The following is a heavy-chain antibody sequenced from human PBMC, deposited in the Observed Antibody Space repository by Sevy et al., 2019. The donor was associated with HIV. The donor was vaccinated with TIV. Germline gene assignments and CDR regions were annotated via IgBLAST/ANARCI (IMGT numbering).Heavy chain of an antibody. V-gene: IGHV3-30*02. Sequence: GGSLRLSCAASGFSLTTSDMHWVRQAPGKGLEWVAYVRNDGSNKYYADSVRDRFTISRDSPKNTLYLQMNSLRDEDTAIYYCARGRKTTEEWLEELDYYYGLDVWGEGATVTVSS. CDR2: VRNDGSNK. CDR1: GFSLTTSD. J-gene: IGHJ6*04. CDR3: ARGRKTTEEWLEELDYYYGLDV. D-gene: IGHD2-8*01.